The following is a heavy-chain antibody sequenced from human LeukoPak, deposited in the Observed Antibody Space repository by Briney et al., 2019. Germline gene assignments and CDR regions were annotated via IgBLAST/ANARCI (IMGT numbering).Heavy chain of an antibody. Sequence: AAVPVSYKASGYTFTSHGTSWVRRAPGHGLEWMGWVSAYNGNTNYAQKLQGRVTMTTDTSTSTAYMELRSLRSDDTAVYYCARDDDYGDYDFDYWGQGTLVTVSS. CDR2: VSAYNGNT. J-gene: IGHJ4*02. CDR3: ARDDDYGDYDFDY. D-gene: IGHD4-17*01. CDR1: GYTFTSHG. V-gene: IGHV1-18*01.